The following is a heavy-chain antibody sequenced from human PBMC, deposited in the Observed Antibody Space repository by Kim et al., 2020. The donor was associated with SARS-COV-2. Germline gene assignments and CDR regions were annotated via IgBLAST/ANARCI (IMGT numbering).Heavy chain of an antibody. Sequence: ASVKVSCKVSGYTLTELSMHWVRQAPGKGLEWMGGFDPEDGETIYAQKFQGRVTMTEDTSTDTAYMELSSLRSEDTAVYYCATVPSARRIATQGVRDWFDPWGQGTLVTVSS. V-gene: IGHV1-24*01. CDR2: FDPEDGET. D-gene: IGHD6-13*01. CDR3: ATVPSARRIATQGVRDWFDP. J-gene: IGHJ5*02. CDR1: GYTLTELS.